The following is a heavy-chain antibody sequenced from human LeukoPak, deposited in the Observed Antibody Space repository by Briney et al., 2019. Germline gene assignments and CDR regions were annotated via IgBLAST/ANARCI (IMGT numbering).Heavy chain of an antibody. D-gene: IGHD5-12*01. Sequence: GGSLRLSCAASGFIFSSYWMHWVRQAPGKGLVWVSRINSDGSNTTYADSVKGRFTISRDNSKNTLYVQMNSLRAEDTAVYYCAREGYSGYDYDYWGQGTLVTVSS. CDR2: INSDGSNT. CDR3: AREGYSGYDYDY. V-gene: IGHV3-74*01. J-gene: IGHJ4*02. CDR1: GFIFSSYW.